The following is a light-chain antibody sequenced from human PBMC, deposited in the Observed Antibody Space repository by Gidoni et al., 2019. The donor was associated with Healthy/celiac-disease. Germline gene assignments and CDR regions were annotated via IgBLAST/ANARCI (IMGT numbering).Light chain of an antibody. J-gene: IGKJ4*01. V-gene: IGKV3-11*01. Sequence: EIVLTQSPATLSLSPGGRATLSCRASQSVSSYLAWYQQKPGQPPRLLIFDASNRATGIPARFSGSGSGTDFTLTISSLEPEDFAVYYCQQRSSWPPSFXGXTKVEIK. CDR2: DAS. CDR1: QSVSSY. CDR3: QQRSSWPPS.